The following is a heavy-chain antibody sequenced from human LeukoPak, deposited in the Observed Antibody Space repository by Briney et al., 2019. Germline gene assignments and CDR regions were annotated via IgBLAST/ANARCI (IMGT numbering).Heavy chain of an antibody. CDR3: AREDYYDSSGYYKNKEYFQH. CDR2: INPNSGGT. V-gene: IGHV1-2*02. Sequence: ASVTVSFKASVYTFTGYYMHWVRQAPGQGLEWMGWINPNSGGTNYAQKFQVRVTMTRDTPISTAYMELSRLRSDDTAVYYCAREDYYDSSGYYKNKEYFQHWGQGTLVTVSS. D-gene: IGHD3-22*01. J-gene: IGHJ1*01. CDR1: VYTFTGYY.